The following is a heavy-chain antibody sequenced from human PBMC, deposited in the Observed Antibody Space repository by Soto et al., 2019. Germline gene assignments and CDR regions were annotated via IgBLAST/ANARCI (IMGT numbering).Heavy chain of an antibody. D-gene: IGHD2-15*01. Sequence: ASVKVSCKASGCTFTSYYMHWVRQAPGQGLEWMGIINPSGGSTSYAQKFQGRVTMTRDTSTSTVYMELSSLRSEDTAVYYCAREYCSGGSCYSYGMDVWGQGTTVTVSS. V-gene: IGHV1-46*01. J-gene: IGHJ6*02. CDR2: INPSGGST. CDR3: AREYCSGGSCYSYGMDV. CDR1: GCTFTSYY.